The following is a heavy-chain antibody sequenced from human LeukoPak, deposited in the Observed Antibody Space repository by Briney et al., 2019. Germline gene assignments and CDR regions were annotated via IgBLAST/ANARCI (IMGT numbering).Heavy chain of an antibody. D-gene: IGHD6-19*01. J-gene: IGHJ5*02. V-gene: IGHV3-30-3*01. CDR1: GFTFSSYA. CDR3: AKDPGYSSGWYFST. CDR2: ISYDGSNK. Sequence: GRSLRLSCAASGFTFSSYAMHWVRQAPGKGLEWVAVISYDGSNKYYADSVKGRFTISRDNSKNTLYLQMNSLRAEDTAVYYCAKDPGYSSGWYFSTWGQGTLVTVSS.